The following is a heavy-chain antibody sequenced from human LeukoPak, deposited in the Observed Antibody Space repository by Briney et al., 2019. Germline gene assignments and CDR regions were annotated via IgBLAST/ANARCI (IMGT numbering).Heavy chain of an antibody. D-gene: IGHD5-24*01. CDR1: GYGLCIYW. Sequence: RGYSLRICWKSAGYGLCIYWGGCGRQMPAKYLESMGITYPGDSDTRYSPSFKGQVTISAYKSTATDYLQWSGLQASDTAMYYCARRGGYNGRHFDYWGQGTLVNVSP. J-gene: IGHJ4*02. CDR2: TYPGDSDT. CDR3: ARRGGYNGRHFDY. V-gene: IGHV5-51*01.